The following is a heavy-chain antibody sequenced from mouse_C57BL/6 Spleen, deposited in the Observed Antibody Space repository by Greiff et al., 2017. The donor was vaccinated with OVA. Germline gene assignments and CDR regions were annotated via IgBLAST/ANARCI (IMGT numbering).Heavy chain of an antibody. CDR1: GFTFSSYA. D-gene: IGHD2-4*01. CDR3: TIYDYDGEDAMDY. CDR2: ISSGGDYI. J-gene: IGHJ4*01. Sequence: EVKLVGSGAGLVKPGGSLKLSCAASGFTFSSYAMSWVRQTPEKRLEWVAYISSGGDYIYYADTVKGRFTISRDNARNTLYLQMSSLKSEDTAMYYCTIYDYDGEDAMDYWGQGTSVTVSS. V-gene: IGHV5-9-1*02.